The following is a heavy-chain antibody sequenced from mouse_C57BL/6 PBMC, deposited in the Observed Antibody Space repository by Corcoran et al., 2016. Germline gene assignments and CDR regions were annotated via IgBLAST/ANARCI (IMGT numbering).Heavy chain of an antibody. D-gene: IGHD2-4*01. CDR1: GYTFTSYW. J-gene: IGHJ2*01. CDR3: ARGGYDYDGLFYFDY. CDR2: IYPGSGST. V-gene: IGHV1-55*01. Sequence: QVQLQQPGAELVKPGASVKMSCKASGYTFTSYWITWVQQRPGQGLEWIGHIYPGSGSTKYNEKFKNKATLTVDTSSSTAYMRLSSLTSEVSAVYYCARGGYDYDGLFYFDYWGQGTTLTVSS.